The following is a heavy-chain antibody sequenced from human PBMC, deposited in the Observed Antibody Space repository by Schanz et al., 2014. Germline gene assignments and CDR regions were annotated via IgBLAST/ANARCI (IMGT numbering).Heavy chain of an antibody. V-gene: IGHV1-18*01. CDR2: ISPYTGNT. D-gene: IGHD2-2*01. J-gene: IGHJ5*02. CDR3: ARDRRRYCSTASCLHDNWFDP. Sequence: QVQLVQSGAEVKKPGASVKVSCKASGYTFTSYGISWVRQAPGQGLEWVGWISPYTGNTNYAQTLQGRITLTTDTATSTAYRELRSLRSDDTAVYYCARDRRRYCSTASCLHDNWFDPWGQGTLVIVSS. CDR1: GYTFTSYG.